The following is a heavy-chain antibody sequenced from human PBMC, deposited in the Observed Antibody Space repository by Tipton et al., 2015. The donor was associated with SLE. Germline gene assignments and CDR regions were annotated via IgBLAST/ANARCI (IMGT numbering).Heavy chain of an antibody. V-gene: IGHV3-11*04. Sequence: SLRLSCAASGFTFSDYYMIWIRQAPGRGLDWVSYISSSGSSIYYADSVKGRFTISRDNAKNSLYLQMNSLRAEDTAVYFCASSYWGRGFVDYWGQGTLVTVSS. CDR2: ISSSGSSI. D-gene: IGHD2-8*02. CDR3: ASSYWGRGFVDY. J-gene: IGHJ4*02. CDR1: GFTFSDYY.